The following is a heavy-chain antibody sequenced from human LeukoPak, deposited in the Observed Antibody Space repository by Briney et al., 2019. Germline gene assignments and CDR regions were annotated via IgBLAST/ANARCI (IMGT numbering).Heavy chain of an antibody. CDR3: ARLRGTALAY. CDR2: IRSSSSTI. Sequence: GGSLRLSCAASVFTFSSYSMNCGRHGPGGGLEWVSYIRSSSSTIYYAHSLKGRFTISRDNAKNSLYLQMNSLRAEDTAVYYCARLRGTALAYWGQGTLVTVSS. CDR1: VFTFSSYS. V-gene: IGHV3-48*01. J-gene: IGHJ4*02.